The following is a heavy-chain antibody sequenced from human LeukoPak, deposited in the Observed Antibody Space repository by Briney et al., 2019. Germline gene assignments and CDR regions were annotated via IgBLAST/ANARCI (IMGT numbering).Heavy chain of an antibody. D-gene: IGHD2-2*02. CDR1: GYSISSGYY. V-gene: IGHV4-38-2*02. Sequence: SETLSLTCTVSGYSISSGYYWGWIRQPPGKGLEWIGYIYHSGSTYYNPSLKSRVTISVDRSKNQFSLKLSSVTAADTAVYYCARGSDCSSTSCYTDYWGQGTLVTVSS. J-gene: IGHJ4*02. CDR3: ARGSDCSSTSCYTDY. CDR2: IYHSGST.